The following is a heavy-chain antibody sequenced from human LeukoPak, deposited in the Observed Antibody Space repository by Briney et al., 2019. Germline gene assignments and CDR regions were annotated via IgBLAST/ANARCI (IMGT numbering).Heavy chain of an antibody. V-gene: IGHV4-4*09. J-gene: IGHJ4*02. CDR3: AASDSSSSFSMDY. CDR1: GGSISSYY. CDR2: IYTSGST. D-gene: IGHD6-6*01. Sequence: SETLSLTCTVSGGSISSYYWSWIRQPPGKGLEWIGYIYTSGSTNYNPSHKSRVTISVDTSKNQFSLKLSSVTAADTAVYYCAASDSSSSFSMDYWGQGTLVTVSS.